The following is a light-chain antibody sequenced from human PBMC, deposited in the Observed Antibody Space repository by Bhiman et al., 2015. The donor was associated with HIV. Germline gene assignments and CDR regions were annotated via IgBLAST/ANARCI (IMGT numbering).Light chain of an antibody. V-gene: IGLV1-36*01. J-gene: IGLJ2*01. Sequence: QSVLTQPPSVSEVPRQRVTISCSGSSSNIGKNPVNWFQQVPGKAPKLLIYYDDLLSSGVSDRFSASKAGTSASLAISGLQSEDEADYYCQSYDLSLSGVVFGGGTKLTVL. CDR1: SSNIGKNP. CDR2: YDD. CDR3: QSYDLSLSGVV.